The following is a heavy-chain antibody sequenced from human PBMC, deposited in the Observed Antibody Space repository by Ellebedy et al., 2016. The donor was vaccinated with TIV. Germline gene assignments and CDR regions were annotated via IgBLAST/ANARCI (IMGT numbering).Heavy chain of an antibody. CDR3: ARHGAYCGGDCYSRFDY. D-gene: IGHD2-21*02. CDR2: IYYSGST. CDR1: GGSISSSSYY. J-gene: IGHJ4*02. Sequence: GSLRLSXTVSGGSISSSSYYWGWIRQPPGKGLEWIGSIYYSGSTYYNPSLKSRVTISVDTSKNQFSLKLSSVTAADTAVYYCARHGAYCGGDCYSRFDYWGQGTLVTVSS. V-gene: IGHV4-39*01.